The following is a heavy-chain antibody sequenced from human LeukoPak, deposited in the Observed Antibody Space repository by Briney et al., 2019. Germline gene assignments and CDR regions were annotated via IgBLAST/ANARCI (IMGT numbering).Heavy chain of an antibody. V-gene: IGHV3-23*01. Sequence: GGSLRLSCAASGFTFSDYAMIWVRQAPGKGLEWVSAITGSGVGTHYADSVEGRFTISRDNSKNTLYLQMNSLRAEDTAVYYCAKDPNGDYIGAFDIWGQGTMVTVSS. J-gene: IGHJ3*02. CDR1: GFTFSDYA. CDR3: AKDPNGDYIGAFDI. CDR2: ITGSGVGT. D-gene: IGHD4-17*01.